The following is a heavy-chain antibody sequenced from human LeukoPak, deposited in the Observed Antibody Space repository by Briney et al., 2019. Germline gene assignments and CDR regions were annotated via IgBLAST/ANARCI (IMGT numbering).Heavy chain of an antibody. Sequence: GGSLRLSCAASGFPFSIYAMSWVRQAPGKGLQWVSSITSSGDGTYYADSVKGRFTISRDNSENMLYLQMNSLRVEDTAVYFCAKDRPNYYGSNGHYYRRDGDYWGQGTLVTVSS. CDR1: GFPFSIYA. CDR2: ITSSGDGT. D-gene: IGHD3-22*01. V-gene: IGHV3-23*01. J-gene: IGHJ4*02. CDR3: AKDRPNYYGSNGHYYRRDGDY.